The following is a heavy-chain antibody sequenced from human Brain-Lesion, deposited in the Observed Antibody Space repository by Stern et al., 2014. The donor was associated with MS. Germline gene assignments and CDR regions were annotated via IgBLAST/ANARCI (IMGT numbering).Heavy chain of an antibody. CDR2: MNPYSGNT. Sequence: VQLGESGAEVKKPGASVKGSCKASGYTFSSYDITWVRQASGHGLEWMGWMNPYSGNTGYAQKFKGRVSMTSDPSISTVYMELTSLTSDDTAVYFCARAVRNQLLSEYWGQGTLVTVSS. CDR1: GYTFSSYD. V-gene: IGHV1-8*01. CDR3: ARAVRNQLLSEY. D-gene: IGHD2-2*01. J-gene: IGHJ4*02.